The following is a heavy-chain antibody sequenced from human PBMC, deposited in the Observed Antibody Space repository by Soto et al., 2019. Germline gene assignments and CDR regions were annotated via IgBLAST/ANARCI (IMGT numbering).Heavy chain of an antibody. CDR1: GYTLTELS. CDR2: FDPEDGET. D-gene: IGHD1-20*01. V-gene: IGHV1-24*01. Sequence: RASVKVSCKVSGYTLTELSMHWVRQAPGKGLEWMGGFDPEDGETIYAQKFQGRVTMTEDTSTDTAYMELSSLRSEDTAVYYCATDIIGDYAFDIWGQGTMVTVSS. CDR3: ATDIIGDYAFDI. J-gene: IGHJ3*02.